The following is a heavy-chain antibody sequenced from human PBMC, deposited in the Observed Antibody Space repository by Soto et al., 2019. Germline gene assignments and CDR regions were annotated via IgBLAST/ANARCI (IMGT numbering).Heavy chain of an antibody. Sequence: PGGSLRLSCAASGFTFSSYGMHWVRQAPGKGLEWVAVIWYDGSTTSYADSVKGRFTISRDNSKNTLYLQMNSLRVEDTAIYYCAKAWGIDYWGQGTLVTVSS. CDR3: AKAWGIDY. V-gene: IGHV3-33*06. CDR2: IWYDGSTT. CDR1: GFTFSSYG. J-gene: IGHJ4*02. D-gene: IGHD7-27*01.